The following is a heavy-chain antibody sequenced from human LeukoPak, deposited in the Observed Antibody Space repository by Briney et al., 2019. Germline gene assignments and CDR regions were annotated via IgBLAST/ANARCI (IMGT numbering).Heavy chain of an antibody. D-gene: IGHD2-2*01. CDR2: IYPGDSDT. J-gene: IGHJ6*02. CDR1: GYSFTSYW. Sequence: GESLKISCKSSGYSFTSYWIGWVRQMPGKGLEWMGIIYPGDSDTRYSPSFQGQVTISADKSISTAYLQWSSLKASDIAMYYCARLSCSSTSCYEDYGMDVWGQGTTVTVSS. V-gene: IGHV5-51*01. CDR3: ARLSCSSTSCYEDYGMDV.